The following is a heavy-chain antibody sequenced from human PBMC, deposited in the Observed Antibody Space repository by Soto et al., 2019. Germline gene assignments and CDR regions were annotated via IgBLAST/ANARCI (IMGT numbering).Heavy chain of an antibody. CDR3: ARDGAYYYDSSGYLPFDY. CDR1: GYSFTSYW. J-gene: IGHJ4*02. CDR2: IYPGDSDT. V-gene: IGHV5-51*01. D-gene: IGHD3-22*01. Sequence: GESLKISCKGSGYSFTSYWIGWVRQMPGKGLEWMGIIYPGDSDTRYSPSLQGQVTISADKSISTAYLQWSSLKASDTAMYYCARDGAYYYDSSGYLPFDYWGQGTLGTVSS.